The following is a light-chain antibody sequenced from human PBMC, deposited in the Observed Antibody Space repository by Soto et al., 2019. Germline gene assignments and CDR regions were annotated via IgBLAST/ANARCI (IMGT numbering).Light chain of an antibody. V-gene: IGKV3-15*01. J-gene: IGKJ1*01. Sequence: EIVMTQSPATLSASQRERATLSCMASQSLSSNLAWYQQKPGQAPRLLIYGASTRATGVPARFSGSGYGTEFTLTISSLQSEDFTVYFCQQYNNWPPTFGQGTKVDIK. CDR3: QQYNNWPPT. CDR2: GAS. CDR1: QSLSSN.